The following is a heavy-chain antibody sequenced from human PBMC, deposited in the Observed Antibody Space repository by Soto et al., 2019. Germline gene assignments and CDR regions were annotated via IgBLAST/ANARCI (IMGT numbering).Heavy chain of an antibody. J-gene: IGHJ5*02. CDR2: INPSCGST. Sequence: ASVKVSCKASGYTFTSYYMHWVRQAPVQGLEWMGIINPSCGSTTYAQKFQGRVTMTRDTYTSTVYMELSSLRSEDTALYYCARDYGSGSSHGRYNWFAPWGQGTLVTVSS. D-gene: IGHD3-10*01. V-gene: IGHV1-46*01. CDR3: ARDYGSGSSHGRYNWFAP. CDR1: GYTFTSYY.